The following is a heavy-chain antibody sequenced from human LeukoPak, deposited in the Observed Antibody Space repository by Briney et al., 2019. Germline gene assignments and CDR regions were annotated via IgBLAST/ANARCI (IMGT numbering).Heavy chain of an antibody. V-gene: IGHV3-15*01. CDR3: TTAVQWLAGGGMDV. J-gene: IGHJ6*02. CDR2: IKSKTDGGTT. Sequence: PGGSLRLSCAASGFTFSNAWMSWVRQAPGKGLEWVGRIKSKTDGGTTDYAAPVKGRFTISRDDSKNTLYLQMNSLKTEDTAVYYRTTAVQWLAGGGMDVWGQGTTVTVSS. CDR1: GFTFSNAW. D-gene: IGHD6-19*01.